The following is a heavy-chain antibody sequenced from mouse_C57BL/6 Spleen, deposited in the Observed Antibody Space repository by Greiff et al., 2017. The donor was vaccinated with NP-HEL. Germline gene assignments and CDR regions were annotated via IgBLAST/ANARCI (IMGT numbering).Heavy chain of an antibody. CDR2: IDPSDSYT. CDR3: ARIVLREYYFDD. Sequence: QVQLQQPGAELVMPGASVKLSCKASGYTFTSYWMHWVKQRPGQGLEWIGEIDPSDSYTNYNQQFKGKSTLTVDKSSSTAYMQLSRLTSEDSAVYYCARIVLREYYFDDWGQGTTLTVSS. J-gene: IGHJ2*01. D-gene: IGHD1-1*01. V-gene: IGHV1-69*01. CDR1: GYTFTSYW.